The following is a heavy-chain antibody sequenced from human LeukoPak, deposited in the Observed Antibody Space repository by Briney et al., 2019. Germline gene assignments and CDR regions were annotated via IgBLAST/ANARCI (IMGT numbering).Heavy chain of an antibody. CDR1: GFTFSSYG. CDR3: AKDAGFYYYMDV. Sequence: GGSLRLSCAASGFTFSSYGMHWVRQAPGKGLEWVAFIRYDGSNKYCADSVKGRFTISRDNSKNTLYLQMNSLRAEDTAVYYCAKDAGFYYYMDVWGKGTTVTVSS. J-gene: IGHJ6*03. D-gene: IGHD5-12*01. CDR2: IRYDGSNK. V-gene: IGHV3-30*02.